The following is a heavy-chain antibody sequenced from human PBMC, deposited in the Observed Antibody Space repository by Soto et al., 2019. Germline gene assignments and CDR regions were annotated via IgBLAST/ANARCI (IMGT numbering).Heavy chain of an antibody. D-gene: IGHD2-2*01. J-gene: IGHJ6*02. CDR3: ASLRVVPAARVYYYYGMDV. V-gene: IGHV4-34*01. CDR1: GGSFSGYY. Sequence: SETLSLTCAVYGGSFSGYYWSWIRQPPGKGLEWIGEINHSGSTNYNPSLKSRVTISVDTSKNQFSLKLSSVTAAEPAVYYCASLRVVPAARVYYYYGMDVWGQGTTVTVSS. CDR2: INHSGST.